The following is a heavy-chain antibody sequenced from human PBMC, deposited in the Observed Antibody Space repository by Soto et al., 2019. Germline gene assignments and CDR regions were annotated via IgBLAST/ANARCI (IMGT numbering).Heavy chain of an antibody. V-gene: IGHV3-23*01. Sequence: PGGSLRLSCAASGFIVSRNYMSWVRQAPGKGLEWVSAISGSGGSTYYADSVRGRFTISRDNSKNTLYLQMNSLRDEDTAVYYCAKGAHTNYFYYGMVVWGQGTTVTVSS. CDR2: ISGSGGST. D-gene: IGHD3-16*01. J-gene: IGHJ6*02. CDR1: GFIVSRNY. CDR3: AKGAHTNYFYYGMVV.